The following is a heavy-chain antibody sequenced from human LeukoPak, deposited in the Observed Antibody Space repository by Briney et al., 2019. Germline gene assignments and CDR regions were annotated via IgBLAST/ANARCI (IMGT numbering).Heavy chain of an antibody. CDR3: ARDSSWFSLDY. Sequence: PSETLSLTCTVSGGSISSYYWGWIRQPPGKGLEWIGSIYYSGSTYYNPSLKSRVTISVDTSKNQFSLKLSSVTAADTAVYYCARDSSWFSLDYWGQGTLVTVSS. CDR2: IYYSGST. V-gene: IGHV4-39*07. D-gene: IGHD6-13*01. CDR1: GGSISSYY. J-gene: IGHJ4*02.